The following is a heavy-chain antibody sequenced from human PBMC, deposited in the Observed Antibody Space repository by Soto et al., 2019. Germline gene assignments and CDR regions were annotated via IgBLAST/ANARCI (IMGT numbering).Heavy chain of an antibody. CDR1: GFTFSYYC. CDR3: ARGDRGAFDW. Sequence: EVQLVESGGGLVQPGESLRLSCAASGFTFSYYCMHWVRQAPGKGLVWVSRIHSDGSSTPYADSVKGRFTISRENARNTLYLQMNRLRAEDTAVYYCARGDRGAFDWWGQGTVVTVSS. D-gene: IGHD3-9*01. V-gene: IGHV3-74*01. CDR2: IHSDGSST. J-gene: IGHJ3*01.